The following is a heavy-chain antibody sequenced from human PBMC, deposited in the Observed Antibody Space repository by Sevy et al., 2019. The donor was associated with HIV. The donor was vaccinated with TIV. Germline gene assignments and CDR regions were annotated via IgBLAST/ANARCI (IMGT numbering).Heavy chain of an antibody. CDR2: ITAYNGNT. D-gene: IGHD1-26*01. J-gene: IGHJ1*01. V-gene: IGHV1-18*01. Sequence: ASVKVSCKASGYTFTRYHITWVRQAPGQGLEWMGWITAYNGNTNYAQTLQGRVTMTTDTSTSTAYMELRSLRSDDTAVYYCARAPSGSQGPGQYFHHWGQGTLVTVSS. CDR3: ARAPSGSQGPGQYFHH. CDR1: GYTFTRYH.